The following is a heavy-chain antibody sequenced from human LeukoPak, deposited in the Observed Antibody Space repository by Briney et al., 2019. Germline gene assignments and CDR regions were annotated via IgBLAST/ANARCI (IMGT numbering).Heavy chain of an antibody. CDR1: GGSISGYY. D-gene: IGHD3-10*01. V-gene: IGHV4-59*01. Sequence: PSETLSLTCTVSGGSISGYYWSWIRQPPGKGLELIGYIYYSGTTIYNPSLKSRVTISVDTSKNQFSLKLGSVSAADTAVYFCARFGSYSFDSWGQGSPVTVSS. CDR2: IYYSGTT. J-gene: IGHJ4*02. CDR3: ARFGSYSFDS.